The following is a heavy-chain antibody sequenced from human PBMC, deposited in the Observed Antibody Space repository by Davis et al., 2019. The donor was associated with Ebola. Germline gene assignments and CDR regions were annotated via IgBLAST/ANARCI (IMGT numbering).Heavy chain of an antibody. J-gene: IGHJ2*01. D-gene: IGHD6-6*01. CDR3: ARSRIAARNWYFDL. CDR1: GYTFTSYY. CDR2: INPNSGGT. Sequence: ASVKVSCKASGYTFTSYYMHWVRQAPGQGLEWMGWINPNSGGTNYAQKFQGRVTMTRDTSISTAYMELSRLRSDDTAVYYCARSRIAARNWYFDLWGRGTLVTVSS. V-gene: IGHV1-2*02.